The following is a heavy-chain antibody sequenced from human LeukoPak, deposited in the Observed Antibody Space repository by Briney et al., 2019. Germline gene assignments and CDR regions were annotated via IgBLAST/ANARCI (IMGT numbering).Heavy chain of an antibody. CDR3: AKAPVTSCRGAYCYPFDY. CDR1: GFTFSSDG. D-gene: IGHD2-21*01. V-gene: IGHV3-23*01. CDR2: ISGSGGST. Sequence: GGSLRLSCTASGFTFSSDGMSWVRQAPGKGLEWGSAISGSGGSTYYADSVKGRFTISRDNSKNTLYLQMNSLRAEDTAVYYCAKAPVTSCRGAYCYPFDYWGQGTLVTVSS. J-gene: IGHJ4*02.